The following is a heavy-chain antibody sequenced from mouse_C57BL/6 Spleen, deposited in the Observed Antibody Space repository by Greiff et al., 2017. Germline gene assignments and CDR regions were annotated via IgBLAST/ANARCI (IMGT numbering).Heavy chain of an antibody. CDR2: INPGSGGT. D-gene: IGHD3-1*01. V-gene: IGHV1-54*01. J-gene: IGHJ4*01. CDR3: ARPSDYAMDY. Sequence: LVRPGTSVKVSCKASGYAFTNYLIEWVKQRPGQGLEWIGVINPGSGGTNYNEKFKGKATLTADKSSSTAYMQLSSLTSEDSAVYFCARPSDYAMDYWGQGTSVTVSS. CDR1: GYAFTNYL.